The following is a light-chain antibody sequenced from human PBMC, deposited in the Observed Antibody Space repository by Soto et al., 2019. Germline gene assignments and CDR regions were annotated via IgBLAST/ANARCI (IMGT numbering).Light chain of an antibody. V-gene: IGKV1-5*03. Sequence: DIQMTQSPSTLSAFVGDRVTITCRASQSISSWLAWYQQKPGKAPKLLIYKASSLESGVPSRFSGSGSGTEFTLTISSLQPDDFATYYCQQYNSYSPNTFGQGTKLEIK. CDR3: QQYNSYSPNT. CDR2: KAS. J-gene: IGKJ2*01. CDR1: QSISSW.